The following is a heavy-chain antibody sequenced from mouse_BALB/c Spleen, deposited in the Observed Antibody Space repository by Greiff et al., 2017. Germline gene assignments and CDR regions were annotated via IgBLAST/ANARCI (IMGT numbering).Heavy chain of an antibody. Sequence: QVQLQQPGAELVRPGASVKLSCKASGYTFTSYWINWVKQRPGQGLEWIGNIYPSDSYTNYNQKFKDKATLTVDKSSSPAYMQLSSPTSEDSAVYYCTRIRLEAMDYWGQGTSVTVSS. V-gene: IGHV1-69*02. CDR2: IYPSDSYT. CDR1: GYTFTSYW. D-gene: IGHD1-2*01. J-gene: IGHJ4*01. CDR3: TRIRLEAMDY.